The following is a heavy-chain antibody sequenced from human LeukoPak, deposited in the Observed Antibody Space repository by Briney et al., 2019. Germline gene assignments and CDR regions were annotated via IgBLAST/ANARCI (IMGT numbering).Heavy chain of an antibody. D-gene: IGHD6-6*01. CDR1: GYTFTSYY. CDR2: INPSGGST. V-gene: IGHV1-46*01. J-gene: IGHJ4*02. Sequence: ASVKVSCKASGYTFTSYYMHWVRQAPGQGLEWMGIINPSGGSTSYAQKFQGRGTMTRDTSTSTVYLELSSLRSEDTAVYYCARDEYSSSSPPLPFDYWGQGTLVTVSS. CDR3: ARDEYSSSSPPLPFDY.